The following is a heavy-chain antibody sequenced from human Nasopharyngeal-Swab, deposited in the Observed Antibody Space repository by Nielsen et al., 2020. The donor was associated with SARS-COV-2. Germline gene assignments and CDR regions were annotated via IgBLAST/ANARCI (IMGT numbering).Heavy chain of an antibody. CDR1: GFTFSVYY. D-gene: IGHD3-3*01. J-gene: IGHJ6*02. CDR2: ISSSSSYI. Sequence: GGSLRLSCAASGFTFSVYYMSWIRQAPGKGLEWVSYISSSSSYIYYADSVKGRFTISRDNAKNSLYLQMNSLRAEDTAVYYCARDGLDYDFWSAYFMDVWGQGTTVTVSS. V-gene: IGHV3-11*06. CDR3: ARDGLDYDFWSAYFMDV.